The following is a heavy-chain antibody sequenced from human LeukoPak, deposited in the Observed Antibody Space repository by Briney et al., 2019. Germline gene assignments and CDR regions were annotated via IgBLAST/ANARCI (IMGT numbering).Heavy chain of an antibody. CDR2: IYPGDSDT. CDR3: ARQLFPGIAVDEGWFDP. J-gene: IGHJ5*02. CDR1: GYSFPSYL. D-gene: IGHD6-19*01. V-gene: IGHV5-51*01. Sequence: GESLKISCQGSGYSFPSYLIGWVRQMPGKGLEWMGIIYPGDSDTRYSPSFQGHVTISADKSISTAYLQWSSLKASDTAMYYCARQLFPGIAVDEGWFDPWGQGTLVTVSS.